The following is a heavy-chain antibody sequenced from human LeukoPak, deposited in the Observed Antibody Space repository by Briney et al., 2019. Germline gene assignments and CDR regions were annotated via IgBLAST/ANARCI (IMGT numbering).Heavy chain of an antibody. Sequence: SETLSLTCTVSGGSISSYFWSWIRQPAGKGLEWIGRIHTSGSTDYNPSLKSRVTISADKSTNQFSLKLSSVTAADTAMYYCARDRFGDLNYFDYWGQGTLVTVSS. D-gene: IGHD3-3*01. J-gene: IGHJ4*02. CDR2: IHTSGST. CDR3: ARDRFGDLNYFDY. V-gene: IGHV4-4*07. CDR1: GGSISSYF.